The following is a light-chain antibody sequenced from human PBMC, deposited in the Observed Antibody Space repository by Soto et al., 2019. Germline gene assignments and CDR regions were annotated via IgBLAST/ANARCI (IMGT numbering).Light chain of an antibody. CDR2: TAS. CDR3: QQSYSALCT. Sequence: DILMTQSPSSLSASVGDRVTITCRASQSISSFLNWYQQKPGKAPELLIYTASSLQSGDPPRFSGGGSGTEFTLTITSLQPEDFATYYCQQSYSALCTFGQGTKLEIK. V-gene: IGKV1-39*01. CDR1: QSISSF. J-gene: IGKJ2*02.